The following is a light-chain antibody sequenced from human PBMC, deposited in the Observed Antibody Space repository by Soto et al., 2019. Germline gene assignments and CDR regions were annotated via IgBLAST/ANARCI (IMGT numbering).Light chain of an antibody. CDR2: GAS. CDR1: QSVGSIY. V-gene: IGKV3D-7*01. CDR3: QQDYNLPWT. Sequence: VLTQSPGTLSLSPGERATLSCRASQSVGSIYLAWYQQKPGEAPRLLIHGASSRATGIPARFSGCGSGTDFTLTISSLQPEDFAVYYCQQDYNLPWTFGQGTKVEIK. J-gene: IGKJ1*01.